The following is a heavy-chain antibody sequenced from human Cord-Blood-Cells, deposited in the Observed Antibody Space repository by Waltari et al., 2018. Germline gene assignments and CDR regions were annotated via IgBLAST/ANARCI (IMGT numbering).Heavy chain of an antibody. CDR3: ARDSGRI. V-gene: IGHV4-59*01. Sequence: QVQLQESGPGLVKPSETLSLTCTVPGGSISSYYWGWIRQPPGKGLEWIGYIYYSGSTNYNPSLKSRVTISVDTSKNQFSLKLSSVTAADTAVYYCARDSGRIWGQGTMVTVSS. D-gene: IGHD6-25*01. CDR1: GGSISSYY. J-gene: IGHJ3*02. CDR2: IYYSGST.